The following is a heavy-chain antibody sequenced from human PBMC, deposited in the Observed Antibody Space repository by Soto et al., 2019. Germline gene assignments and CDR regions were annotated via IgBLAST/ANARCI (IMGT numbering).Heavy chain of an antibody. CDR2: IKQDGSEK. Sequence: PVGSLRLSCAAPGFTFSSYWMSWVRQAPGKGLEWVANIKQDGSEKYYVDSVKGRFTISRDNAKNSLYLQMNSLRAEDTAVYYCARLGQYSSSWPFDYWGQGTLVTVSS. D-gene: IGHD6-13*01. CDR3: ARLGQYSSSWPFDY. V-gene: IGHV3-7*03. J-gene: IGHJ4*02. CDR1: GFTFSSYW.